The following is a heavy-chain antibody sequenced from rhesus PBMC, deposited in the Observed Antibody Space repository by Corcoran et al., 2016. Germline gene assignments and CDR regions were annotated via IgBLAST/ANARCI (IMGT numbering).Heavy chain of an antibody. V-gene: IGHV4-147*01. J-gene: IGHJ5-2*02. CDR2: IYGDSWST. Sequence: QVQLQESGPGLVKPSATLSLTCAVSGGSISSNYWSWIRRSPGKGLEWVGYIYGDSWSTSYNPPLKSRVTISTDTSKNQFSLKLSSVTAADTAVYYCARWGYRNSLDVWGRGVLVTVSS. CDR1: GGSISSNY. CDR3: ARWGYRNSLDV. D-gene: IGHD5-42*01.